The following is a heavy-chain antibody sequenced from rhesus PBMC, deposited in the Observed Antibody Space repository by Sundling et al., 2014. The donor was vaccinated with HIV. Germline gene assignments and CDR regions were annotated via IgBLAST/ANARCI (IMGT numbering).Heavy chain of an antibody. J-gene: IGHJ3*01. Sequence: QVQLQESGPGLVKPSETLSLTCGVSGASISGGFAWSWIRQPPGKGLEWIGHIFGSIGSTYYNPSLKSRATISTDTSKNQFSLRLTSVTAADTAVYHCARGGAYGSSLLHAFDFWGQGLRVTVSS. V-gene: IGHV4-127*01. D-gene: IGHD4-29*01. CDR3: ARGGAYGSSLLHAFDF. CDR1: GASISGGFA. CDR2: IFGSIGST.